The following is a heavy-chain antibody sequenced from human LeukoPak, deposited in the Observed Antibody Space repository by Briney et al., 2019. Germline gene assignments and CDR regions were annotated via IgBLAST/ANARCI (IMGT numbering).Heavy chain of an antibody. CDR1: GYTFTSYD. CDR3: AREFLGEKYYYDSSGNYDYYYYGMDV. D-gene: IGHD3-22*01. V-gene: IGHV1-8*01. J-gene: IGHJ6*02. CDR2: MNPNSGNT. Sequence: ASVKVSCKASGYTFTSYDINWVRQATGQGLEWMGWMNPNSGNTGYAQKFQGRVTMTRNTSISTAYMELSSLRSEDTAVYYCAREFLGEKYYYDSSGNYDYYYYGMDVWGQGTTVTVSS.